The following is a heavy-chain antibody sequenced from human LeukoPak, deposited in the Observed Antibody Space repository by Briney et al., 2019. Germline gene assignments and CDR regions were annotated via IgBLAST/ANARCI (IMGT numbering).Heavy chain of an antibody. D-gene: IGHD5-12*01. V-gene: IGHV1-18*01. CDR3: PRGPLATISFDY. Sequence: SVKVSCKSSGYIFPSYGISWVRQAPGQGLEGMGWISAYNGNTNYVQKLQGRATMTTDRSTQTAYMALNRLTSDGTHVHFFPRGPLATISFDYWGQGTLVTASS. CDR2: ISAYNGNT. CDR1: GYIFPSYG. J-gene: IGHJ4*02.